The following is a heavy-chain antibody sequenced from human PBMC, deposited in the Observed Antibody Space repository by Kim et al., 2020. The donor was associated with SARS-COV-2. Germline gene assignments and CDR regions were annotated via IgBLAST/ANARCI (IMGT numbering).Heavy chain of an antibody. D-gene: IGHD3-16*01. CDR2: ISSSSSYI. CDR1: GFTFSSYS. J-gene: IGHJ6*02. V-gene: IGHV3-21*01. Sequence: GGSLRLSCAASGFTFSSYSMNWVRQAPGKGLEWVSSISSSSSYIYYADSVKGRFTISRDNAKNSLYLQMNSLRAEDTAVYYCVVGRSIGGYYYYGMDVWGQGTTVTASS. CDR3: VVGRSIGGYYYYGMDV.